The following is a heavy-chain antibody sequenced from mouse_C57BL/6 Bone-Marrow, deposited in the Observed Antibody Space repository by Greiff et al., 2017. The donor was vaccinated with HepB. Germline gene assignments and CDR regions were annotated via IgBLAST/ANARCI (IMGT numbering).Heavy chain of an antibody. CDR2: IDPEDGDT. V-gene: IGHV14-1*01. CDR1: GFNIKDYY. CDR3: TTTAGWTFYYYGKGDAMDY. J-gene: IGHJ4*01. D-gene: IGHD1-1*01. Sequence: EVKLQESGAELVRPGASVKLSCTASGFNIKDYYMHWVKQRPEQGLEWIGRIDPEDGDTEYAPKFQGKATMTADTSSNTAYLQLSSLTSEDTAVYYCTTTAGWTFYYYGKGDAMDYWGQGTSVTVSS.